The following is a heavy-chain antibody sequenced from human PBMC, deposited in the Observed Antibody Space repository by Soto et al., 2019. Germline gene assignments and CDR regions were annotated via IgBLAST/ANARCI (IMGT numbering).Heavy chain of an antibody. CDR2: IYYSGST. J-gene: IGHJ4*02. D-gene: IGHD2-2*01. CDR1: GVFISSSTQY. CDR3: ANTYCSSTSCLPDY. V-gene: IGHV4-61*05. Sequence: PSETLSLTCTVSGVFISSSTQYWGWFRQPPGKGLEWIGYIYYSGSTNYNPSLKSRVTISVDTSKNQFSLKLSSVTAADTAVYYCANTYCSSTSCLPDYWGQGTLVTVSS.